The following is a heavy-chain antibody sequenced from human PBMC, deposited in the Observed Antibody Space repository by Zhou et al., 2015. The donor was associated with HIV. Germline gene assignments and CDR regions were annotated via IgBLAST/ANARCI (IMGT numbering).Heavy chain of an antibody. CDR2: IIPIFGTA. CDR3: ARGGQGVVTAIPHGMDV. V-gene: IGHV1-69*01. CDR1: GGTFSSYA. Sequence: QVQLVQSGAEVKKPGSSVKVSCKASGGTFSSYAISWVRQAPGQGLEWMGGIIPIFGTANYAQKFQGRVTITADESTSTAYMELSSLRSEDTAVYYCARGGQGVVTAIPHGMDVWGQGTTVTVSS. J-gene: IGHJ6*02. D-gene: IGHD2-21*02.